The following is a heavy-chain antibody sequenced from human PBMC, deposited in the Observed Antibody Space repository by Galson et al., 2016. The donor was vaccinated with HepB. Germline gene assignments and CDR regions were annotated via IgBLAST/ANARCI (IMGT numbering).Heavy chain of an antibody. V-gene: IGHV3-9*01. J-gene: IGHJ6*02. CDR1: GFSFEDYA. CDR3: AKDIVREVGYGTDV. Sequence: SLRLSCAASGFSFEDYAMHWVRQAPGKGLEWVCGINWNGATIGYADSVKGRFTISRDNAKKSLYLQVNTLRAEDTALYYCAKDIVREVGYGTDVWGQGTTVTVSS. CDR2: INWNGATI. D-gene: IGHD5-18*01.